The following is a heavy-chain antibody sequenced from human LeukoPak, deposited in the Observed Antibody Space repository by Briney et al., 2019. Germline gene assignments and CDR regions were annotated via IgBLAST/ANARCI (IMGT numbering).Heavy chain of an antibody. Sequence: GGSLRLSCVASGFTFSSYAMHWVRQAPGKGLEWVAVISYDGSNKYYADSVKGRFTISRDNSKNTLYLQMNSLRAEDTAVYYCARDQADSSGSIDYWGQGTLVTVSS. CDR3: ARDQADSSGSIDY. CDR2: ISYDGSNK. CDR1: GFTFSSYA. V-gene: IGHV3-30-3*01. D-gene: IGHD3-22*01. J-gene: IGHJ4*02.